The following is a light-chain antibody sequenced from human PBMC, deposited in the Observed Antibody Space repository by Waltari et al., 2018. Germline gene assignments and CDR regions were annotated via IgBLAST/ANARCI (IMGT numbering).Light chain of an antibody. CDR2: DTS. CDR1: NGHVTSGHC. CDR3: LLSYSGARV. Sequence: QAVVTQEPSLTVSPGGTVPLTCGSSNGHVTSGHCPCWVQQKPGQPPRTLIYDTSNKHSWTPARFSGFRLGGKAALTLSGAQPEDEAEYYCLLSYSGARVFGTGTKVTVL. J-gene: IGLJ1*01. V-gene: IGLV7-46*01.